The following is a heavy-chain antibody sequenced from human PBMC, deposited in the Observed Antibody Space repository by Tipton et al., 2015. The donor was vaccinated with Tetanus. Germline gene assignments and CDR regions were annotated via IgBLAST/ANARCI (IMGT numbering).Heavy chain of an antibody. CDR3: AKDPTDGYRGRGNEGGIDY. J-gene: IGHJ4*02. D-gene: IGHD5-24*01. V-gene: IGHV3-66*02. CDR1: GFTVSSNY. Sequence: SLRLSCAASGFTVSSNYMSWVRQAPGKGLEWVSVIYSGGSTYYADSVKGRFTISRDNSKNTLFLQMNSLRAEDSAVYYCAKDPTDGYRGRGNEGGIDYWGQGTLVTVSS. CDR2: IYSGGST.